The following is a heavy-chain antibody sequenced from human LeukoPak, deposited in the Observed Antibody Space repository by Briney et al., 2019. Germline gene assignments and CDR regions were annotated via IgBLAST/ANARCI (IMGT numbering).Heavy chain of an antibody. CDR2: ISSSSTTI. V-gene: IGHV3-48*04. Sequence: PGGSLRLSCAASGFSLTTYSMNWVRQAPGKGLEWVSYISSSSTTIYYADSVKGRFTISRDNARNSLYLQMSSLRAEDTAVYYCARRLDCWGQGTLVTVSS. CDR1: GFSLTTYS. CDR3: ARRLDC. J-gene: IGHJ4*02.